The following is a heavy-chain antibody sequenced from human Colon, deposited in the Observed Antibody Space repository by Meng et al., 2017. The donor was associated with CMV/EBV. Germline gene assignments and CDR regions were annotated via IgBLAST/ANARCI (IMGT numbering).Heavy chain of an antibody. V-gene: IGHV4-39*07. D-gene: IGHD3-3*01. Sequence: QVQESGPGLGKPSETLSLTCTVSGGSIRSSSYYWGWIRQPPGKGLEWIGSIYYSGSTYYNPSLKSRVTISVDTSKNQFSLKLSSVTAADTAVYYCARATLTIFGVVIPPHWFDPWGQGTLVTVSS. CDR3: ARATLTIFGVVIPPHWFDP. CDR2: IYYSGST. CDR1: GGSIRSSSYY. J-gene: IGHJ5*02.